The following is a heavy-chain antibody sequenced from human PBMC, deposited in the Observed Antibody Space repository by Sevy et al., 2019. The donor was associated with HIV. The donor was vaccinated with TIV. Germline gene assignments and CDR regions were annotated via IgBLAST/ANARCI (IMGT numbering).Heavy chain of an antibody. J-gene: IGHJ4*02. Sequence: SETLSLTCSVSGGSSSSSNYYWGWIRQPPGKGLEWIGSIYYSGNTYYNLSLKSRVTISVDTSKNQFSLKLTSVTAADTAVYYCARPNYGDYYYFDYWGRGTLVTVSS. CDR3: ARPNYGDYYYFDY. D-gene: IGHD4-17*01. CDR1: GGSSSSSNYY. V-gene: IGHV4-39*01. CDR2: IYYSGNT.